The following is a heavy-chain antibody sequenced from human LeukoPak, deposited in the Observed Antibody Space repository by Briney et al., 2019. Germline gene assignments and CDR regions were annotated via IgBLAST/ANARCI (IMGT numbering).Heavy chain of an antibody. J-gene: IGHJ4*02. Sequence: ASVKVSCKASGYTFTSCAISWVRQAPGQGLEWMGWMNPNSGNTGYAQKFQGRVTITRNTSISTAYMELSSLRSEDTAVYYCARGYCSGGSCYSRPFDYWGQGTLVTVSS. CDR2: MNPNSGNT. D-gene: IGHD2-15*01. V-gene: IGHV1-8*03. CDR3: ARGYCSGGSCYSRPFDY. CDR1: GYTFTSCA.